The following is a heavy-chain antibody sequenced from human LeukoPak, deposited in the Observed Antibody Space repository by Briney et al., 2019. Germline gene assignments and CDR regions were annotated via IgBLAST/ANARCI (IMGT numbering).Heavy chain of an antibody. CDR3: ARLTGTKGAMDY. J-gene: IGHJ4*02. V-gene: IGHV4-4*09. CDR2: IYTSGST. Sequence: PSETLSLTCTVSGGSISSYYWSWIRQPPGKGLEWIGYIYTSGSTNYNPSLKSRVTISVDTSKNQFSLKLSSVTAADTAMYYCARLTGTKGAMDYWGQGTLVTVSS. D-gene: IGHD1-20*01. CDR1: GGSISSYY.